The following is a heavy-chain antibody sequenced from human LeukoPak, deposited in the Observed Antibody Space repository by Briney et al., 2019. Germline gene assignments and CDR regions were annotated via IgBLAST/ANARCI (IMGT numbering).Heavy chain of an antibody. D-gene: IGHD3-22*01. Sequence: SETLSLTCAVSGVSIIRTNWWIWVRQPPGKGLEWIGEINHSGSTNYNPSLKGRVTISVDTSKNQFSLKLSSVTAADTAVYYCARSAYYDSSGYSPRFDYWGQGTLVTVSS. CDR3: ARSAYYDSSGYSPRFDY. V-gene: IGHV4-4*02. J-gene: IGHJ4*02. CDR2: INHSGST. CDR1: GVSIIRTNW.